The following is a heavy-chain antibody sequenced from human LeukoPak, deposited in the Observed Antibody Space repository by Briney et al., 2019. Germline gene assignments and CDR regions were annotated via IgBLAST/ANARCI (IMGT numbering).Heavy chain of an antibody. J-gene: IGHJ4*02. Sequence: GGSLTLSCAASGFSLSSYAMSWVREVPARGLEWVSRLRGNGDTFYADSVKDRFTLSRDDSRNTVYLQLNNLRVEDTAVYYCAKANWVSNADAVFWGQGTVVTVSS. CDR1: GFSLSSYA. D-gene: IGHD1-1*01. V-gene: IGHV3-23*01. CDR2: LRGNGDT. CDR3: AKANWVSNADAVF.